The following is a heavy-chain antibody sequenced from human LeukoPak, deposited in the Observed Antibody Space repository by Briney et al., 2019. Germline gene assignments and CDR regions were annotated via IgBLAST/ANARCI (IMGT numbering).Heavy chain of an antibody. CDR1: GGTISSYY. V-gene: IGHV4-59*01. CDR3: ARGEGPVGAYFDY. Sequence: SETLSLICTVSGGTISSYYWNWIRQPPGKGLEWIGYIHDSGSTKYNPSLKSRVTISVDTSKNQFSLKLSSVTAADTAVYYCARGEGPVGAYFDYWGQGTLVTVSS. CDR2: IHDSGST. D-gene: IGHD1-26*01. J-gene: IGHJ4*02.